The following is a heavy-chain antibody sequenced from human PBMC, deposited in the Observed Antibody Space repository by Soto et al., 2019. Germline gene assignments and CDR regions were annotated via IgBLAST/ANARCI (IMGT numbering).Heavy chain of an antibody. CDR1: GASINSADYY. Sequence: SETLSLTCTVSGASINSADYYWTWIHQSPGRGLEWIGHIYFSANTNYNPTLKSRVKMSLFTSKNQFSLTLTSVTAADSAMYFCARYPLPTSWKPSGGFDLWGQRTLVTVS. CDR3: ARYPLPTSWKPSGGFDL. J-gene: IGHJ3*01. D-gene: IGHD1-1*01. CDR2: IYFSANT. V-gene: IGHV4-30-4*01.